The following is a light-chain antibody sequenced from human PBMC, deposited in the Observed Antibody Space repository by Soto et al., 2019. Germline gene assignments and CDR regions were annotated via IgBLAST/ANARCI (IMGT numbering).Light chain of an antibody. CDR2: RNN. CDR1: SSNIGSNY. CDR3: AAWDDSLSGRV. V-gene: IGLV1-47*01. J-gene: IGLJ2*01. Sequence: QSVLTQPPSASGTPGQRVTISCSGSSSNIGSNYVYWYQQLPGTAPKLLIYRNNQRPSGVPDRFSGSKSGTSAYLAISGLRSEDEADYYCAAWDDSLSGRVFGGGTKRTVL.